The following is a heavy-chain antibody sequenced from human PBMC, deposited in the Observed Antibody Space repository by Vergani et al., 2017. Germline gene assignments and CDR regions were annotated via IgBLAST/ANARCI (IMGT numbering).Heavy chain of an antibody. CDR3: SRGRGYRFGYSDY. CDR2: IRNKAYGGTT. D-gene: IGHD5-18*01. CDR1: GFSFGDYA. V-gene: IGHV3-49*04. Sequence: EVQLVESGGGLVPPGRSLRLSCAASGFSFGDYAMTWVRQAPGKGLGWVAFIRNKAYGGTTEYAASVKGRFTISRDDSKRLAYLQLSGLKTEDTAVYFCSRGRGYRFGYSDYWGQGTLVTVSS. J-gene: IGHJ4*02.